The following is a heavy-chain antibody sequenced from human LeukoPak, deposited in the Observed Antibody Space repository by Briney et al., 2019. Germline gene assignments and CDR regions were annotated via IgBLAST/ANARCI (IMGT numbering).Heavy chain of an antibody. CDR2: MYYRGNT. Sequence: SETLSLTCTVSGGSISSSSYYWSWIRQPPGKGLEWIGYMYYRGNTNYNPSLKSRVTISVDTSKNQFSLKLSSVTAADTAVYYCATGVHGIAAAGDYYFDYWGQGTLVTVSS. J-gene: IGHJ4*02. CDR3: ATGVHGIAAAGDYYFDY. V-gene: IGHV4-61*01. CDR1: GGSISSSSYY. D-gene: IGHD6-13*01.